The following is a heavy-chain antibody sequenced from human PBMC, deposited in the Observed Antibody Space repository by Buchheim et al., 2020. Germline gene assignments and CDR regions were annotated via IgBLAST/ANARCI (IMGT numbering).Heavy chain of an antibody. V-gene: IGHV3-48*04. CDR2: ISGGSGTM. CDR3: VRRNGYNSFDF. CDR1: GFTFSSYS. D-gene: IGHD5-24*01. Sequence: DVQLVESGGGLVQPGGSLRLSCTASGFTFSSYSMNWVRQAPGKGLEWVSYISGGSGTMYYADSVKGRFTIPRDNAKNSLDLQMNSLRTEDTAVYYCVRRNGYNSFDFWGQGAL. J-gene: IGHJ4*02.